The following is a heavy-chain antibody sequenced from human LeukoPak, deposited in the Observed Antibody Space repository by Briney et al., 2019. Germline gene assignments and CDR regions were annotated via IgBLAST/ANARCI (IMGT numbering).Heavy chain of an antibody. Sequence: SESLSLTCTVSGYSINIGYYWGWIRQPPGKGLEWIGSIYYSGSTYYNPSLKSRVTISVDTSKNQFSLKLSSVTAADTAVYYCARISSGWHVGLDYWGQGTLVTVSS. D-gene: IGHD6-19*01. J-gene: IGHJ4*02. CDR2: IYYSGST. V-gene: IGHV4-38-2*02. CDR1: GYSINIGYY. CDR3: ARISSGWHVGLDY.